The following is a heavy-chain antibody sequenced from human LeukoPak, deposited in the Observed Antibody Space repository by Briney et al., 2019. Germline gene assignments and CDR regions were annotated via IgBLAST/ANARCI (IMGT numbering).Heavy chain of an antibody. Sequence: SETLSLTCTVSGGSISSGSYYWSWIRQPAGKGLEWIGRIYTSGSTNYNPSLKSRVTMSVDTSKNQFSLKLSSVTAADTAVYYCASHYPTIFGVVNPLPPDAFDIWGQGTMVTVSS. CDR1: GGSISSGSYY. V-gene: IGHV4-61*02. J-gene: IGHJ3*02. CDR3: ASHYPTIFGVVNPLPPDAFDI. CDR2: IYTSGST. D-gene: IGHD3-3*01.